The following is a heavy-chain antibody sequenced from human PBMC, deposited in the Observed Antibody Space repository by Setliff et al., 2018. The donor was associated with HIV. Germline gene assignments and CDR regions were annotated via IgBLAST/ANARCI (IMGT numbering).Heavy chain of an antibody. CDR3: AREIGDYYDSSGYYPPTDYYYGMDV. Sequence: ASVKVSCKASGYTFTSYDISWVRQAPGQGLEWMGWISAYNGNTNYAQKLQGRVTMTTDTSTSTAYMELRSLRSDDTAVYYWAREIGDYYDSSGYYPPTDYYYGMDVWGQGTTVTVSS. V-gene: IGHV1-18*01. CDR1: GYTFTSYD. J-gene: IGHJ6*02. D-gene: IGHD3-22*01. CDR2: ISAYNGNT.